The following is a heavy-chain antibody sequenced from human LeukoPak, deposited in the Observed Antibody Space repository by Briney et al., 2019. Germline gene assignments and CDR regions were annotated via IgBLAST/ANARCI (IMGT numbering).Heavy chain of an antibody. Sequence: PSEALSLTCAVPGGSISTHYWNWLRQPPGKDLEWLGQVHSSGGTISNPSLKSRVTMSLDTSNNQLSLELSSVTAADTAVYYCARRRGGFGEGEFDYWGQGALVTVSA. D-gene: IGHD3-16*01. V-gene: IGHV4-59*11. CDR2: VHSSGGT. CDR3: ARRRGGFGEGEFDY. CDR1: GGSISTHY. J-gene: IGHJ4*02.